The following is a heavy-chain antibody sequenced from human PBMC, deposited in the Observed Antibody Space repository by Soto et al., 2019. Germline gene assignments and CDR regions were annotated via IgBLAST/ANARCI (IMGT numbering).Heavy chain of an antibody. D-gene: IGHD6-13*01. CDR1: GFTFSAYY. Sequence: QVQLVQSGAEVKKPGASVKVSCKASGFTFSAYYIYWVRQAPGQGLEWIGWINPNSGGTNNAQKFQGRVTMPRDTSTSTVYMALSALIPDDTAVYYCARSLLDEYSSSWRSAYYGMDVWGQGTTVTVSS. J-gene: IGHJ6*02. V-gene: IGHV1-2*02. CDR2: INPNSGGT. CDR3: ARSLLDEYSSSWRSAYYGMDV.